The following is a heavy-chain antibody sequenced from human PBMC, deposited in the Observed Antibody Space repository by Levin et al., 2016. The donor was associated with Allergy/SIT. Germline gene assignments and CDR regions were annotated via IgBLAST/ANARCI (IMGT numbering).Heavy chain of an antibody. CDR3: ARISNPTGWFDP. D-gene: IGHD3-3*02. CDR2: ISYDGSNK. Sequence: WIRQPPGKGLEWVAVISYDGSNKYYADSVKGRFTISRDNSKNTLYLQMNSLRAEDTAVYYCARISNPTGWFDPWGQGTLVTVSS. J-gene: IGHJ5*02. V-gene: IGHV3-30-3*01.